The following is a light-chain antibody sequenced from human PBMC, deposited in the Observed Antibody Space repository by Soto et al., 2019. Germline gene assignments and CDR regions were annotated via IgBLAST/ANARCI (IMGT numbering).Light chain of an antibody. CDR3: SSYSSSSSVV. Sequence: QSVLTQPASVSGSPGQSITISCTGTSSDVGGYNYVSWYQQHPGKAPKLMIYDVSNRPSGVSNRFSGSKSGNTASLTISGLQAEDEGDYYCSSYSSSSSVVFGGGTSLTVL. J-gene: IGLJ2*01. V-gene: IGLV2-14*03. CDR2: DVS. CDR1: SSDVGGYNY.